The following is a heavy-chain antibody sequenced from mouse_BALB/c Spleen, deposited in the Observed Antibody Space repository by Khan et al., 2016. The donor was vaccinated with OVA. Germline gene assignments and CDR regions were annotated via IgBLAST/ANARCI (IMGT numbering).Heavy chain of an antibody. J-gene: IGHJ2*01. CDR2: INPNNGDT. V-gene: IGHV1-18*01. Sequence: EVQLQQSGPELVMPGASVKIPCKTSGYIFTDYTLDWVKQSLGKSLEWIGDINPNNGDTFYNQKFKGKATLTVDKSSNTAFMELRSLTSEDTAVYYCARTGYGSLGYWGQGTTLTVSS. CDR1: GYIFTDYT. CDR3: ARTGYGSLGY. D-gene: IGHD1-1*01.